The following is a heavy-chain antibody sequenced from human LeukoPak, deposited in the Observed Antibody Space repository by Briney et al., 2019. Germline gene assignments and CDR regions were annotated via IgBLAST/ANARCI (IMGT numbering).Heavy chain of an antibody. CDR1: GYTFTDYY. CDR2: INPNNGGT. CDR3: ARDSMPHALDFDY. Sequence: ASIKVSCKASGYTFTDYYIHWVRQAPGQGLEWMGWINPNNGGTNYAQKFQGRVTMTRDTSISTAYMELSRLRSDDTAVYYCARDSMPHALDFDYWGQGTLVTVSS. D-gene: IGHD2-2*01. J-gene: IGHJ4*02. V-gene: IGHV1-2*02.